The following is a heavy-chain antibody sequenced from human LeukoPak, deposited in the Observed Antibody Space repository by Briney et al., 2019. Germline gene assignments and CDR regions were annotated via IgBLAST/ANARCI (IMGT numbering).Heavy chain of an antibody. CDR1: GGSISSYY. D-gene: IGHD3-22*01. Sequence: PSETLSLTCTVSGGSISSYYWSWIRQPPGKGLEWIGYIYNSGSTNYNPSLKSRVTISVDTSKNQFSLKLCSVTAADTAVYLCARSSYYFDSGGYYVYWGQGTLVTVSS. V-gene: IGHV4-59*01. CDR3: ARSSYYFDSGGYYVY. CDR2: IYNSGST. J-gene: IGHJ4*02.